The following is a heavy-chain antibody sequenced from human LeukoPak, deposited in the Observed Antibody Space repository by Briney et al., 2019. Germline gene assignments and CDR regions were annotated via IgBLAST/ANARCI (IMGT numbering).Heavy chain of an antibody. D-gene: IGHD3-22*01. CDR3: ARLMWVDYHDNAGYPDY. J-gene: IGHJ4*02. CDR2: ISGSNSYI. CDR1: GFTFSSYS. V-gene: IGHV3-21*01. Sequence: PGGSLRLSCAASGFTFSSYSMNWVRQAPGKGLEWVSSISGSNSYIYYADSVEGRFTISRDSARNSLYLHMNSLTVEDTAVYYCARLMWVDYHDNAGYPDYWGQGTLVTVSS.